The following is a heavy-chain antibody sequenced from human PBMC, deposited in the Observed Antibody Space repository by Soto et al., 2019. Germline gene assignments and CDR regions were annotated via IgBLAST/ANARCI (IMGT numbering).Heavy chain of an antibody. CDR2: ISGSGGST. V-gene: IGHV3-23*01. Sequence: EVQLLESGGGLVQPGGSLRLSCAASGFTFSSYAMSWVRQAPGKGLEWVSAISGSGGSTYYADSVKGRFTISRDSSKNTLYLQMNSLRAEDTAVYYCAKDRGYSITPSDYWGPGTLVTVSS. CDR1: GFTFSSYA. CDR3: AKDRGYSITPSDY. J-gene: IGHJ4*02. D-gene: IGHD3-22*01.